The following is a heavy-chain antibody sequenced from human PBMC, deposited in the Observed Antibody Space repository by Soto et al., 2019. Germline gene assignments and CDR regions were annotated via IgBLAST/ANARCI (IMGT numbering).Heavy chain of an antibody. CDR1: GLTVSEYS. D-gene: IGHD1-7*01. CDR2: ISGGTRSI. CDR3: VTGTTTSALKD. J-gene: IGHJ4*02. V-gene: IGHV3-48*02. Sequence: GGSLRLSCAASGLTVSEYSINWVRQAPGKGLEWLSNISGGTRSIYYADSVKGRFTVSRDDARNSIYLQMNGLRDEDMPLYHCVTGTTTSALKDWGQGTLVTVS.